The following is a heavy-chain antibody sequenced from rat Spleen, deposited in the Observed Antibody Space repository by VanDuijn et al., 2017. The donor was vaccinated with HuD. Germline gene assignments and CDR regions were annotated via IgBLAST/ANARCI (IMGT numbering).Heavy chain of an antibody. CDR3: VRHGYTRYYFDY. D-gene: IGHD1-9*01. CDR2: ISYDGGGT. CDR1: GFTFSDYY. V-gene: IGHV5-29*01. J-gene: IGHJ2*01. Sequence: EVQLVESDGGLVQPGRSLKLSCAASGFTFSDYYMAWVRQAPTKGLEWVATISYDGGGTYYADSVEGRFTISRDNAKSTLYLQMDSLRSEDTATYYCVRHGYTRYYFDYWGQGVMVTVSS.